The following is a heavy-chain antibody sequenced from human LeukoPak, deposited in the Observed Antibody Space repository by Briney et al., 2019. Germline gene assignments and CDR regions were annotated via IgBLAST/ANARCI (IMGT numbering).Heavy chain of an antibody. J-gene: IGHJ5*02. V-gene: IGHV3-20*04. CDR2: INWNGGST. CDR3: ARVRGGGGESYNWFDP. D-gene: IGHD3-10*01. CDR1: GFTFDDYG. Sequence: GGSLRLSCAASGFTFDDYGMSWVCQAPGKGLEWVSGINWNGGSTGYADSVKGRFTISRDNAKNSLYLQMNSLRAEDTALYYCARVRGGGGESYNWFDPWGQGTLVTVSS.